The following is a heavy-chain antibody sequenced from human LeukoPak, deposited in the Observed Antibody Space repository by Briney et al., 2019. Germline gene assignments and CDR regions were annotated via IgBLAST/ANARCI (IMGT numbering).Heavy chain of an antibody. D-gene: IGHD1-1*01. V-gene: IGHV4-4*03. J-gene: IGHJ5*02. CDR2: IYYTGYT. CDR1: GGSINNNNW. CDR3: ARGNNWSNWFDP. Sequence: PPETLSLTCAVAGGSINNNNWWSWVRQPPGRGLEWIGNIYYTGYTYYNPSLKSRVTISVDTSKNQFSLKLTSVTAADTAVYYCARGNNWSNWFDPWGQGTLVTVSS.